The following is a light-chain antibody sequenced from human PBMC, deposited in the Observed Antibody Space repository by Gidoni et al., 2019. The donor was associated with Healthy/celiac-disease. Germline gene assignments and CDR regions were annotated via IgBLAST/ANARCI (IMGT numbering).Light chain of an antibody. V-gene: IGKV1-33*01. Sequence: DIKMTPSPSSLSASVGARVTITCQASQDISNYLYWYQQKPGKAPKLLIYDASKLETGVPSRFSGSGSGTDFTFTISSLQAEAIATYYCQQYDNLPFFGGGTKVEIK. CDR1: QDISNY. CDR2: DAS. CDR3: QQYDNLPF. J-gene: IGKJ4*01.